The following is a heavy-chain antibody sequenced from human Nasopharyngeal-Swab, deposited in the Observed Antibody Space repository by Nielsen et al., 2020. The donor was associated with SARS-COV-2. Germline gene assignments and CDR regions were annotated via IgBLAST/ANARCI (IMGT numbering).Heavy chain of an antibody. CDR3: ARTGYSASSQYYFDY. D-gene: IGHD1-26*01. CDR2: IYYSGST. V-gene: IGHV4-39*01. J-gene: IGHJ4*02. CDR1: GGSISSSSYY. Sequence: SETLSLTCTVSGGSISSSSYYWGWIRQPPGKGLEWIGSIYYSGSTYYNPSLKSRVTISVDTSKNQFSLKLSSVTAADTAVYYCARTGYSASSQYYFDYWGQGTLVTVSS.